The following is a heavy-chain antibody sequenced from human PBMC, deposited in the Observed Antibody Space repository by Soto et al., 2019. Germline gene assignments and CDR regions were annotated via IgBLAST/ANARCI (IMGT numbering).Heavy chain of an antibody. V-gene: IGHV1-24*01. CDR3: ATARYGSGSYCLDY. CDR1: GYTLTELS. Sequence: ASVKVSCKVSGYTLTELSMHWVRQAPGKGLEWMGGFDPEDGETIYAQKFQGRVTMTEDTSTDTAYMELSSLRSEDTAVYYCATARYGSGSYCLDYWGRGTLVTVSS. J-gene: IGHJ4*02. D-gene: IGHD3-10*01. CDR2: FDPEDGET.